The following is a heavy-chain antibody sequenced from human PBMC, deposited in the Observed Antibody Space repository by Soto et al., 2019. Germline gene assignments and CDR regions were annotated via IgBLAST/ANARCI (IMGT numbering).Heavy chain of an antibody. CDR1: GFTLSGYW. CDR2: ISSDGSNT. J-gene: IGHJ5*02. Sequence: EVQLVESGGGLVQPGESLRLSCTAFGFTLSGYWMHWVHQTPGKGLEWISRISSDGSNTFYADSVKDRFTISRDNTKNTLYLQMNSLRAEDTAVYYCTRSDWFDPWGQGTLVTVSS. CDR3: TRSDWFDP. V-gene: IGHV3-74*01.